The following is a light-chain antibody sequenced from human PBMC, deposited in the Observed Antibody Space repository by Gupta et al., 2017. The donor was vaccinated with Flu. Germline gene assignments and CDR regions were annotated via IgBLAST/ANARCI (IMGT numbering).Light chain of an antibody. CDR3: QQRSNWLT. CDR1: QSVSSY. J-gene: IGKJ4*01. V-gene: IGKV3-11*01. CDR2: DAS. Sequence: EIVLTQSPATLSLSPGERATLSCRASQSVSSYLAWYQQKPGQAPRLLTYDASNRATGIPARFSGSGSGTDFTLTISSLEPEDFAVYYCQQRSNWLTFGGGTKVEIK.